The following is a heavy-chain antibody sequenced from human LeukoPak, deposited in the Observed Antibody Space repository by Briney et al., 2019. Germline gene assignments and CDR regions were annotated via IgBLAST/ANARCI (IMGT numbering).Heavy chain of an antibody. CDR1: GYTFTSYY. V-gene: IGHV1-46*01. CDR2: INPSGGNT. Sequence: GASVKVSCKASGYTFTSYYMHWVRQAPGQGLEWMGIINPSGGNTNYAQKLQGRVTMTTDTSTSTAYMELRSLRSDDTAVYYCARHDVVVVAATLFDYWGQGTLVTVSS. D-gene: IGHD2-15*01. CDR3: ARHDVVVVAATLFDY. J-gene: IGHJ4*02.